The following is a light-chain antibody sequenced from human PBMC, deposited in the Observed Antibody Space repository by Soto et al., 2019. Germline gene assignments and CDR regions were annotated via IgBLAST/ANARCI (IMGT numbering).Light chain of an antibody. CDR2: GAS. V-gene: IGKV3-20*01. CDR1: QSVSSGY. Sequence: EIVLTQSPGTLSLSPGDGATLPCRASQSVSSGYLAWYQQKPGQAPRLLIYGASRRATGIPDRFSGSWSGTDFTLSISRLEPEDFAVYWCQHYGNSPTFGQGTKVDI. CDR3: QHYGNSPT. J-gene: IGKJ1*01.